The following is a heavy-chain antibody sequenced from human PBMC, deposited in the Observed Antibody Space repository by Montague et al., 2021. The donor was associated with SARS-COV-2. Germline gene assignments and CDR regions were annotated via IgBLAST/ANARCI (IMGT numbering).Heavy chain of an antibody. CDR1: GFTFTDYF. CDR3: ARDIHTSSREGVDV. V-gene: IGHV3-11*01. D-gene: IGHD6-13*01. CDR2: ISASGTDI. J-gene: IGHJ6*02. Sequence: SLRLSCAASGFTFTDYFMFLSRQAPGKGVEWISYISASGTDIYYADSVKGRFTISRDNAKNSLYLQMNSLRAEDTAVYYCARDIHTSSREGVDVWGQGATVTVSS.